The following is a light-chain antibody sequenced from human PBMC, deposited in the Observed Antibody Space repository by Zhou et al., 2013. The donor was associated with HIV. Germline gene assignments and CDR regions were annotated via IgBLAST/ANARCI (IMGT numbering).Light chain of an antibody. CDR3: TSYTSITTPGYV. Sequence: QSALTQPASMSGSPGQSITISCTGTSSDVGGYNYVSWYQQHPGKAPKLVIYDVSNRPSGVSNRFSGSKSGNTASLTISGLQAEDEADYYCTSYTSITTPGYVFGTGTKVTVL. J-gene: IGLJ1*01. CDR2: DVS. V-gene: IGLV2-14*03. CDR1: SSDVGGYNY.